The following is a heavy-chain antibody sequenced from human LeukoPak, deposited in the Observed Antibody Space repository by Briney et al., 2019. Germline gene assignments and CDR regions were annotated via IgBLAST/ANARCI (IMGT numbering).Heavy chain of an antibody. D-gene: IGHD3-3*01. CDR2: MNPNSGNT. J-gene: IGHJ5*02. CDR1: GYTFTSYD. V-gene: IGHV1-8*01. CDR3: ARGLEYISGDFSFDP. Sequence: GASVKVSCKASGYTFTSYDINWVRQATGQGLEWMGWMNPNSGNTGYAQKFQGRVTMTRNTSISTAYMELSSLRSEDTAAYYCARGLEYISGDFSFDPWGQGTLVTVSS.